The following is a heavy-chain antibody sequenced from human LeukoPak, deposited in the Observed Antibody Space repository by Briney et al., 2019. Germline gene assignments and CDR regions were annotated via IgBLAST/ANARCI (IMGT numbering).Heavy chain of an antibody. D-gene: IGHD6-13*01. CDR1: GGSISSYY. CDR3: AVIAAAGPFFDY. Sequence: PSETLSLTCTVSGGSISSYYWSWIRQPPGKGLEWIGYIYYSGSTNYNPSLKSRVTISVDTSKNQFSLKLSSVTAADTAVYYCAVIAAAGPFFDYWGQGTLVTVSS. J-gene: IGHJ4*02. V-gene: IGHV4-59*08. CDR2: IYYSGST.